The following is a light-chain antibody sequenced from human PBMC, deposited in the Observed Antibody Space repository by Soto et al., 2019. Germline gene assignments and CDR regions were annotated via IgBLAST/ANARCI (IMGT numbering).Light chain of an antibody. CDR3: QAYDYTLTASV. CDR2: GNR. V-gene: IGLV1-40*01. CDR1: TSNLGAGYD. Sequence: QSVLTQPPSVSGAPGQRFTLSCTGNTSNLGAGYDVHWYQQLPGAAPKLVIFGNRNRPSGVPERFSGSKSGTSASLAITGLQAEDEADYYCQAYDYTLTASVFGGGTKLTVL. J-gene: IGLJ3*02.